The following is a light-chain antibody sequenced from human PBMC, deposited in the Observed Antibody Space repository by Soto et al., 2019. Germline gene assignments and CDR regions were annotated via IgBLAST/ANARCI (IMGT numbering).Light chain of an antibody. CDR2: EAS. Sequence: DIQMTQSPSTLSASVGDRVTITCRASQSISDSLAWYQQKPGKAPMLLIYEASSLKSGVPSRFSGSRSGTEYTLTISSLQPDEFATYYCQQYNGYWTFGQGTKVEIK. CDR1: QSISDS. V-gene: IGKV1-5*03. CDR3: QQYNGYWT. J-gene: IGKJ1*01.